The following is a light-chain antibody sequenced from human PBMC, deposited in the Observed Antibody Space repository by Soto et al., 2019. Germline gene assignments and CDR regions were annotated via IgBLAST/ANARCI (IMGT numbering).Light chain of an antibody. CDR2: RNN. CDR1: SSNIGSNY. CDR3: AAWDDSLSGPDWV. V-gene: IGLV1-47*01. Sequence: QAVVTQPPSASGTPGQRVTISCSGSSSNIGSNYVYWYQQLPRTTPKLLIYRNNQRPTGVPDRFSGSKSGTSASLAISGIRSEEEADYYCAAWDDSLSGPDWVFGGGTKLTVL. J-gene: IGLJ3*02.